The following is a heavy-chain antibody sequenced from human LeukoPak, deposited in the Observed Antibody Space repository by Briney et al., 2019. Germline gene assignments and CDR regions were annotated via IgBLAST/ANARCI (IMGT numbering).Heavy chain of an antibody. CDR2: ISYDGSNK. CDR3: AKDSMGTNYDFWSGYPKTYGMDV. CDR1: GFTFSSYG. D-gene: IGHD3-3*01. J-gene: IGHJ6*02. V-gene: IGHV3-30*18. Sequence: GGSLRLSCAASGFTFSSYGMHWVRQAPGKGLEWVAVISYDGSNKYYADSVKGRFTISRDNSKNTLYLQMNSLRAEDTAVYYCAKDSMGTNYDFWSGYPKTYGMDVWGQGTTVTVSS.